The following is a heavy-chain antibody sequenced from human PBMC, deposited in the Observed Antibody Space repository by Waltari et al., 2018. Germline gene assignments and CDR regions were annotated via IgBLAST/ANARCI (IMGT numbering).Heavy chain of an antibody. D-gene: IGHD4-17*01. Sequence: EVQLLESGGGLVQPGGSLRLSCAASGFTFSSYAMSWVRQAPGKGLEWVSAISGSGGSTSTADSVKGRFTISRDNSKNTLYLQRNSLRAEDTAVYYCATVTTYFDYWGQGTLVTVSS. V-gene: IGHV3-23*01. CDR2: ISGSGGST. CDR3: ATVTTYFDY. J-gene: IGHJ4*02. CDR1: GFTFSSYA.